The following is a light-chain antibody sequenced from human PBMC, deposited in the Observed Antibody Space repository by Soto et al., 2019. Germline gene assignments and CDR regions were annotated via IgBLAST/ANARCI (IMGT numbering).Light chain of an antibody. V-gene: IGKV3-15*01. Sequence: ETVMTQSPATLSVSPGERATLSCRASQDVSNNLAWYQQKPGQAPRLLIYGASTRATGIPARFSGSGSGTEFTLTITSLQSEDFAGYYCQQYHNWPPFTFGGGTQVEI. CDR3: QQYHNWPPFT. CDR1: QDVSNN. J-gene: IGKJ4*01. CDR2: GAS.